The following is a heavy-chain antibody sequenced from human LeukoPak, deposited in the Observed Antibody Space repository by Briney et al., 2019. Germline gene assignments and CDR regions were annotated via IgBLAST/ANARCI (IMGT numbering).Heavy chain of an antibody. CDR1: GGSISSYY. CDR3: ARARGTATPLAY. J-gene: IGHJ4*02. Sequence: PSETLSLTCTVSGGSISSYYWSWIRQPSGKGLEWIGYIYYSGSTNYNPSLKSRVTISVDTSKNQFSLKLSSVTAADTAVYYCARARGTATPLAYWGQGTLVTVSS. CDR2: IYYSGST. D-gene: IGHD5-18*01. V-gene: IGHV4-59*01.